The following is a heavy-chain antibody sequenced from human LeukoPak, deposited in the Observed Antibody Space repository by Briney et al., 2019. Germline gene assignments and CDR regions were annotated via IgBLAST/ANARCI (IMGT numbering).Heavy chain of an antibody. V-gene: IGHV3-23*01. J-gene: IGHJ1*01. CDR3: AKDRGSQRQLVFLALQH. CDR1: GFTFRNYG. D-gene: IGHD6-13*01. CDR2: LSVSGGSR. Sequence: GGSLRLSCVASGFTFRNYGMNWVRQAPGKGLEWVSGLSVSGGSRYCADSVKGRFTISRDNSKNTLYLQMNSLRAEDTAVYYCAKDRGSQRQLVFLALQHWGQGTLVTVSS.